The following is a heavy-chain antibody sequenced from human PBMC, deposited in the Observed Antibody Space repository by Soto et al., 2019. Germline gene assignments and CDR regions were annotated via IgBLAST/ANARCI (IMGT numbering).Heavy chain of an antibody. V-gene: IGHV3-23*01. J-gene: IGHJ4*02. Sequence: GGSLRLSCAASGFTFSSYAMSWVLQAPGKGLEWVSGISGSGGNTYYTDSVKGRFTISRDNSKNTLYLQMNSLRAEDTAVYYCAKPLELRSPHDYGDYVVWGQGTLVTVSS. CDR2: ISGSGGNT. CDR3: AKPLELRSPHDYGDYVV. D-gene: IGHD4-17*01. CDR1: GFTFSSYA.